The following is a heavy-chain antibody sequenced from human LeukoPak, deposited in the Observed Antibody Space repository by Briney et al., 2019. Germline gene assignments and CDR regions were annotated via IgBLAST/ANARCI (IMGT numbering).Heavy chain of an antibody. V-gene: IGHV4-34*01. CDR2: INHSGST. CDR1: SGSFSGYY. J-gene: IGHJ6*02. Sequence: SETLSLTCAVYSGSFSGYYWSWIRQPPGKGLEWIGEINHSGSTNYNPSLKSRVTISVDTSKNQFSLKLSSVTAADTAVYYCARARSWPYYYYGMDVWGQGTTVTVSS. D-gene: IGHD6-13*01. CDR3: ARARSWPYYYYGMDV.